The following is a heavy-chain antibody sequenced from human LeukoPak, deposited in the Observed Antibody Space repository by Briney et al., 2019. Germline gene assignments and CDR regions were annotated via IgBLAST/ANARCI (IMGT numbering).Heavy chain of an antibody. CDR2: IYYSGGT. V-gene: IGHV4-59*12. D-gene: IGHD3-22*01. J-gene: IGHJ4*02. CDR3: ARGDFAESPFYDSSGYYYFDY. Sequence: SETLSLTCTVSGGSITSYSWSWIRQPPGKGLEWIGYIYYSGGTNYNPSLKSRVTISVDRSKNQFSLKLSSVTAADTAVYYCARGDFAESPFYDSSGYYYFDYWGQGTLVTVSS. CDR1: GGSITSYS.